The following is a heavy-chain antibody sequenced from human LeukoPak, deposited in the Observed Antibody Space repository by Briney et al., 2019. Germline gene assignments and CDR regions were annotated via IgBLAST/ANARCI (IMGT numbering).Heavy chain of an antibody. CDR1: GGSFSGYY. CDR3: ARRGYCSSTSCEGLYSSSWYWNY. J-gene: IGHJ4*02. CDR2: INHSGST. V-gene: IGHV4-34*01. Sequence: SETLSLTCAVYGGSFSGYYWSWIRQPPGKGLEWIGEINHSGSTNYNTSLKSRVTISVDTSKNQFSLKLSSVTAADTAVYYCARRGYCSSTSCEGLYSSSWYWNYWGQGTLVTVSS. D-gene: IGHD2-2*01.